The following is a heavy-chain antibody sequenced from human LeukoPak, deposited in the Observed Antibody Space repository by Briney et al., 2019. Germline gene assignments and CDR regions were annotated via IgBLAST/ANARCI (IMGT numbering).Heavy chain of an antibody. CDR2: IYYSGST. CDR1: GGSISSYY. V-gene: IGHV4-59*12. Sequence: PSETLSLTCTVSGGSISSYYWSWIRQPPGKGLEWIGYIYYSGSTNYNPSLKSRVTISVDTSKNQFSLKLSSVTAADTAVYYCARRRGRNFDYWGQGTLVTVSS. J-gene: IGHJ4*02. CDR3: ARRRGRNFDY.